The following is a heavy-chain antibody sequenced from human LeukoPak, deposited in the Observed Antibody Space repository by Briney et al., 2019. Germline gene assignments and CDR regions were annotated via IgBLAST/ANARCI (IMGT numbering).Heavy chain of an antibody. J-gene: IGHJ4*02. D-gene: IGHD6-13*01. CDR2: INHSGST. Sequence: SETLSLTCAVYGGSFSGYYWSWIRQPPGKGLEWIGEINHSGSTNYNPSLKSRVTISVDTSKNQFSLKLSSVTAADTAVYYCARGPAAGTSFPFDYWGQGTLVTVSS. CDR3: ARGPAAGTSFPFDY. V-gene: IGHV4-34*01. CDR1: GGSFSGYY.